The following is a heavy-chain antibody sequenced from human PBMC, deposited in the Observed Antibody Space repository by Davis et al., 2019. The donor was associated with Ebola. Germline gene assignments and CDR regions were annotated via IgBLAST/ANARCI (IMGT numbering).Heavy chain of an antibody. CDR1: GFTFSSYG. Sequence: GGSLRLSCAASGFTFSSYGMHWVRQAPGKGLEWVAVISYDGSNKYYADSVKGRFTISRDNSKNTLYLQMNSLRAEDTAVYYCAKRSMGIAVSWGQGTLVTVSS. CDR3: AKRSMGIAVS. D-gene: IGHD6-19*01. V-gene: IGHV3-30*18. CDR2: ISYDGSNK. J-gene: IGHJ5*02.